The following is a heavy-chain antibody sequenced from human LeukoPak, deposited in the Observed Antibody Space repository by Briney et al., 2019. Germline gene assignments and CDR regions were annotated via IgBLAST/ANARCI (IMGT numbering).Heavy chain of an antibody. CDR2: IYYSGST. Sequence: PSQTLSLTCTVSGGSISSGGYYWSWIRQHPGKGLEWIVYIYYSGSTYYNPSLKSRVTISVDTSKNQFSLKLSSVTAADTAVYYCARSYGDYVADYYYYYGMDVWGQGTTVTVSS. CDR3: ARSYGDYVADYYYYYGMDV. CDR1: GGSISSGGYY. J-gene: IGHJ6*02. D-gene: IGHD4-17*01. V-gene: IGHV4-31*03.